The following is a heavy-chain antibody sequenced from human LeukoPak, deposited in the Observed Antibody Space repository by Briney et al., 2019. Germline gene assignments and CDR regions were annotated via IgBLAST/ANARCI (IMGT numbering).Heavy chain of an antibody. CDR3: AREVWGN. D-gene: IGHD3-16*01. Sequence: PGGSLRLSCAASGSTFSIYAMSWVRQAPGKGLEWVSTISGGGDATYYADSVKGRFTISRDNSKNTVYLQMNSLRAEDTAVYYCAREVWGNWGQGTLVTVSS. J-gene: IGHJ4*02. CDR2: ISGGGDAT. CDR1: GSTFSIYA. V-gene: IGHV3-23*01.